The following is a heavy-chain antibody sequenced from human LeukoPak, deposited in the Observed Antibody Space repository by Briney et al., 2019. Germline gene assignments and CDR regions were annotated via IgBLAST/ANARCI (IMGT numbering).Heavy chain of an antibody. CDR2: MNPNSGNT. CDR3: ARGGWYPRY. Sequence: ASVRVSCKASGYTFTDYYLHWVRQAPGQGLEWMGWMNPNSGNTGYAQKFQGRVTITRNTSISTAYMELSSLRSEDTAVYYCARGGWYPRYWGQGTLVTVSS. D-gene: IGHD6-19*01. CDR1: GYTFTDYY. V-gene: IGHV1-8*03. J-gene: IGHJ4*02.